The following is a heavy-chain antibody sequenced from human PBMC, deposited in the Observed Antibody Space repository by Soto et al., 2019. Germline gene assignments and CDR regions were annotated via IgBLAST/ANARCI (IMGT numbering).Heavy chain of an antibody. V-gene: IGHV1-18*01. Sequence: QVQLVQSGAEVKKPRASVKVSCKASDKTFLSYGISWVRQGPGQGLEWMGWISPYNGNTNYAQKLQGRVTMTTDTSTSTAYRELRSLRSDDTAVYYCATQIDTVMVFRDWGQGTLVTVSS. D-gene: IGHD5-18*01. J-gene: IGHJ4*02. CDR3: ATQIDTVMVFRD. CDR1: DKTFLSYG. CDR2: ISPYNGNT.